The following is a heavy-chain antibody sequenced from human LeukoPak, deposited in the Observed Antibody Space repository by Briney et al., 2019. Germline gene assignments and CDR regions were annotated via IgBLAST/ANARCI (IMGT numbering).Heavy chain of an antibody. CDR2: ISGDGGST. Sequence: GGSLRLSCAASGFIFSSYEMNWVRQAPGKGLEWVSLISGDGGSTYYADSVKGRFTISRDNSKNSLYLQMNSLRTEDTALYYCAKDNGMGDCGYWGQGTLVTVSS. CDR3: AKDNGMGDCGY. J-gene: IGHJ4*02. CDR1: GFIFSSYE. V-gene: IGHV3-43*02. D-gene: IGHD5-24*01.